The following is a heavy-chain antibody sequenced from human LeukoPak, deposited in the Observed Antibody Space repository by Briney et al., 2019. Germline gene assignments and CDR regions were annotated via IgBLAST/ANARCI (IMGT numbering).Heavy chain of an antibody. J-gene: IGHJ4*02. V-gene: IGHV4-34*01. CDR2: INNSGST. CDR3: ARGRYLTTLGGAAAGFLDY. Sequence: SETLSLTCGVYGGSFSGYYWNWIRQSPGKGLEWIGEINNSGSTNYNPSLKSRVTMSVDTSQKQFSLRLTSVRAADTAVYYCARGRYLTTLGGAAAGFLDYWGQGTVVTVSS. D-gene: IGHD6-13*01. CDR1: GGSFSGYY.